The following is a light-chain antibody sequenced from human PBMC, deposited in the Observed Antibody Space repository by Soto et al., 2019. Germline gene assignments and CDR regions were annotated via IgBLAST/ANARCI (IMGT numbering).Light chain of an antibody. V-gene: IGKV3-20*01. CDR2: GAS. CDR1: QSVTSTY. Sequence: EFVLTQSPGTLSLSPGERAILSCRASQSVTSTYIAWYQQKPGQAPRLLIYGASSRATGIPDRFSGSGSGTDFTLTISSLEAEDFAVYYCQHYGNSPPTTFGQGTKLEIK. J-gene: IGKJ2*01. CDR3: QHYGNSPPTT.